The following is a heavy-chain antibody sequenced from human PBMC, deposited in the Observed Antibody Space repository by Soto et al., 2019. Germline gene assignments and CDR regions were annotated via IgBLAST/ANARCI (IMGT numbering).Heavy chain of an antibody. D-gene: IGHD3-3*01. CDR1: GYTLTELS. CDR3: ATGLQDPPTEWLSPPYDAFDI. V-gene: IGHV1-24*01. J-gene: IGHJ3*02. CDR2: FDPEDGET. Sequence: ASVKVSCKVSGYTLTELSMHWVRQAPGKGLEWMGGFDPEDGETIYAQKFQGRVTMTEDTSTDTAYMELSSLRSEDTAVYYCATGLQDPPTEWLSPPYDAFDIWGQGTMVT.